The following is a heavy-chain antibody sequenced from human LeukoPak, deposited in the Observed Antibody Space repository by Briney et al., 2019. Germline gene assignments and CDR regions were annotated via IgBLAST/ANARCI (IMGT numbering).Heavy chain of an antibody. V-gene: IGHV3-23*01. Sequence: GGSLRLXCAASGFTFSSYAMSWVRQAPGKGPEWVSSISGSGGSTYYADSVKGRLTISRDNSKSTLYLQMNSLRAEDTAVYYCAKRNYDFWSGYYRRAENHFDYWGQGTLVTVSS. J-gene: IGHJ4*02. CDR2: ISGSGGST. D-gene: IGHD3-3*01. CDR3: AKRNYDFWSGYYRRAENHFDY. CDR1: GFTFSSYA.